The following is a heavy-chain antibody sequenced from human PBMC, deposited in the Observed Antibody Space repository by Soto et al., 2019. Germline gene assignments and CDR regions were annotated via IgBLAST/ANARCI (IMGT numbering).Heavy chain of an antibody. D-gene: IGHD3-10*01. V-gene: IGHV3-23*01. CDR3: AKIEMGWFAH. J-gene: IGHJ4*01. Sequence: GGSLRLSCTGSGFSFFGYAMSWVRQAPGKGLEWVSTISGSGGHTYYADSVKGRFVVSRDNDRNTVYLHMSSLTGEDTAAYFCAKIEMGWFAHCGQGTQVTVSS. CDR1: GFSFFGYA. CDR2: ISGSGGHT.